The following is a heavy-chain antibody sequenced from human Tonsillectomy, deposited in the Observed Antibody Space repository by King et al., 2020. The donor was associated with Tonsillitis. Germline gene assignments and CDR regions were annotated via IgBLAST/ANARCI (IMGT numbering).Heavy chain of an antibody. CDR3: ARDLNDDYYFWSGPLGSSYYYGMDV. Sequence: VQLVESGGGVVQPGRSLRLSCAASGFTFSSYVMHWVRQAPGKGLEWVAVITYDGSNEEYADSVKGRFTISRDNSKNTLYLQMNSLRAEDTAVYYCARDLNDDYYFWSGPLGSSYYYGMDVWGQGTPVTVSS. V-gene: IGHV3-30*04. CDR2: ITYDGSNE. CDR1: GFTFSSYV. D-gene: IGHD3-3*01. J-gene: IGHJ6*02.